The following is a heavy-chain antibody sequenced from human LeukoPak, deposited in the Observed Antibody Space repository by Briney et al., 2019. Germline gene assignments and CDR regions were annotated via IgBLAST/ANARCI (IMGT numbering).Heavy chain of an antibody. Sequence: PGGSLRLSCAASGFTFSSYGMHWVRQAPGKGLEWVAVIRYDGSNKYYADSVKGRFTISRDNSKNTLYLQMNSLRAEDTAVYYCAKDVSGYFDYWGQGTLVTVSS. CDR1: GFTFSSYG. J-gene: IGHJ4*02. CDR3: AKDVSGYFDY. D-gene: IGHD1-26*01. V-gene: IGHV3-30*02. CDR2: IRYDGSNK.